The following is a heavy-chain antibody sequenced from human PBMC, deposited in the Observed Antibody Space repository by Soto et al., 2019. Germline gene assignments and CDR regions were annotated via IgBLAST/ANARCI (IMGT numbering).Heavy chain of an antibody. J-gene: IGHJ2*01. Sequence: QVQLQESGPGLVKPSGALSLTCAVSGGSISSSNWWSWVRQPPGKGLEWIGEIYHSGSTNYNPSLKSRVTISVDKSKNQFSLKLSSVTAADTAVYYCARSAGVYYGSGTYWYFDLWGRGTLVTVSS. D-gene: IGHD3-10*01. V-gene: IGHV4-4*02. CDR3: ARSAGVYYGSGTYWYFDL. CDR2: IYHSGST. CDR1: GGSISSSNW.